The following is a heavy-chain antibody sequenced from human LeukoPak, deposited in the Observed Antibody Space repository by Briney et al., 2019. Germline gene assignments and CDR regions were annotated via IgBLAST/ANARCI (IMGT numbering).Heavy chain of an antibody. D-gene: IGHD1-26*01. J-gene: IGHJ4*02. CDR1: GGSISSGDYY. CDR2: IYYSGST. CDR3: ARENKPLSGSYNY. V-gene: IGHV4-30-4*08. Sequence: SETLTLTCTVSGGSISSGDYYWSWIRQPPGKGLEWIGYIYYSGSTYYNPSLKSRVTISVDTSKNQFSLKLSSVTAADTAVYYCARENKPLSGSYNYWGQGTLVTVSS.